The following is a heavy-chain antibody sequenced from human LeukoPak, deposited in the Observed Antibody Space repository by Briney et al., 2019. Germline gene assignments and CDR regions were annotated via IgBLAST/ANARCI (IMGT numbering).Heavy chain of an antibody. D-gene: IGHD6-19*01. J-gene: IGHJ4*02. CDR3: AREQSGTRGWFTVDY. CDR1: GFTFSAYA. V-gene: IGHV3-23*01. Sequence: PGGSLRPSCAASGFTFSAYAITWVRQAPGKGLEWVSAIRGNSERTYYADSVRGRFTISRDNSKDTVYLQISSLRVEDTAVYYCAREQSGTRGWFTVDYWGQGTLVAVSS. CDR2: IRGNSERT.